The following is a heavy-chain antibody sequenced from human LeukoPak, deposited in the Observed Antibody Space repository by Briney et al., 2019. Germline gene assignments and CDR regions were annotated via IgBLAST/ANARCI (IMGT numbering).Heavy chain of an antibody. CDR2: SGAGGTT. V-gene: IGHV3-23*01. CDR3: AKIGGYCIRSSCYGWAFDI. J-gene: IGHJ3*02. Sequence: GGSLRLSCAASGFSFSNDAMSWVRQAPGKGLGWVSASGAGGTTYYADSVKGRFTISRGSSKNMLYLQMNSLRAEDTAIYYCAKIGGYCIRSSCYGWAFDIWGLGTMVTVSS. CDR1: GFSFSNDA. D-gene: IGHD2-2*01.